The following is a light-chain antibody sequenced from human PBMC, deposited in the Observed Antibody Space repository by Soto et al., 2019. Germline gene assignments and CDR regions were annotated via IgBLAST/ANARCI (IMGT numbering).Light chain of an antibody. V-gene: IGKV1-8*01. J-gene: IGKJ2*01. CDR3: EQYYNYTST. CDR1: QGISSY. Sequence: AIRMTQSPSSFSASTGDRVTITCRASQGISSYLAWYQQKPGIAPKPLIYAAFTLQMGVPSRFSGPGPGSDFTLANTSLLSDAFANYDYEQYYNYTSTLGRSTKLEIK. CDR2: AAF.